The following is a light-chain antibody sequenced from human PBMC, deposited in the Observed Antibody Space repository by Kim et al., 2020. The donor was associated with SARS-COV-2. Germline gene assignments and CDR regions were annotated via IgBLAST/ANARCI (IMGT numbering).Light chain of an antibody. Sequence: GQSVTISCTGTSSDVGGYNYVSWYQQHPGKAPKRMIYDVGKRPSGVPDRFSGSKSGNTASLTISGLQAEDEADYYCCSYAGSYTLVFGGGTQLTVL. V-gene: IGLV2-11*01. CDR2: DVG. CDR3: CSYAGSYTLV. J-gene: IGLJ3*02. CDR1: SSDVGGYNY.